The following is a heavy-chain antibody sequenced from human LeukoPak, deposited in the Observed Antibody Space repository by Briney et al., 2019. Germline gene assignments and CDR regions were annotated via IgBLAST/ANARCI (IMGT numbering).Heavy chain of an antibody. CDR2: IIPIFGTA. CDR3: ARAEQWLAPDFDL. D-gene: IGHD6-19*01. V-gene: IGHV1-69*13. J-gene: IGHJ2*01. Sequence: ASVKVSCKASGYTFTIYYMHWVRQAPGQGLEWMGGIIPIFGTANYAQKFQGRVTITADESTSTAYMELSSLRSEDTAVYYCARAEQWLAPDFDLWGRGTLVTVSS. CDR1: GYTFTIYY.